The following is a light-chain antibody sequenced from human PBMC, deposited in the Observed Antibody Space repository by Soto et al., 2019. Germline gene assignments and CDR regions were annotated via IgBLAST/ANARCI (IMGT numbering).Light chain of an antibody. CDR2: GAS. CDR3: QQYGSSGT. V-gene: IGKV3-20*01. J-gene: IGKJ1*01. Sequence: VTLSCRASQSINSPSIIWFPLTRRLAPRLLICGASSRATSIPARFSGSGSGADFTLTLSSLQPEDFAVYYCQQYGSSGTFGPGTKVDIK. CDR1: QSINSPS.